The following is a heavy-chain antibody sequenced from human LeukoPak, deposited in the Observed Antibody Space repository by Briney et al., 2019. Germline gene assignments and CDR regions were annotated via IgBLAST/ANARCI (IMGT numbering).Heavy chain of an antibody. V-gene: IGHV3-21*01. CDR1: GFTFSPYG. CDR3: ARDGQSAKPFDY. J-gene: IGHJ4*02. Sequence: GGSLRLSCEASGFTFSPYGMTWVRQAPGKGLEWVSTISYDSRSIGYADSVKGRFTISRDNAKSSTFLQMNSLRVEDTAVYYCARDGQSAKPFDYWGQGTLVTVSS. CDR2: ISYDSRSI.